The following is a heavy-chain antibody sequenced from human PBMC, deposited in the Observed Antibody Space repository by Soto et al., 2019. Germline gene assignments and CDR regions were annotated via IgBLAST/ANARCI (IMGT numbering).Heavy chain of an antibody. D-gene: IGHD2-21*01. CDR2: IHFSGET. CDR3: ARDQGGDLDY. Sequence: WTWIRQHPGKALEWMGHIHFSGETNYNPSLMGRLTMSIDTSTNQFSLNLAAVTAADTVMYYCARDQGGDLDYWGQGTLVTVSS. J-gene: IGHJ4*02. V-gene: IGHV4-31*02.